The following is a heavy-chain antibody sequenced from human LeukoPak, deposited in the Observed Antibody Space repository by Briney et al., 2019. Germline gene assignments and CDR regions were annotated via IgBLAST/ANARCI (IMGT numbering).Heavy chain of an antibody. CDR2: ISYDGSNK. V-gene: IGHV3-30*18. CDR1: GFTFSSYG. CDR3: ANSNGDYVIDY. Sequence: GRSLRLSCAASGFTFSSYGMHWVRQAPGKGLEWVAVISYDGSNKYYADSVKGRFTISRDNSKNTLYLQMNSLRAEDTAVYYCANSNGDYVIDYWGQGTLVTVSS. J-gene: IGHJ4*02. D-gene: IGHD4-17*01.